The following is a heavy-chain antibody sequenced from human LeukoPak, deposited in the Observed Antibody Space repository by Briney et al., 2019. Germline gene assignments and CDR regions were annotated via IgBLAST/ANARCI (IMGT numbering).Heavy chain of an antibody. CDR3: ARGVDTAMSHYYYMDV. CDR1: GFTFSSYW. V-gene: IGHV3-7*01. D-gene: IGHD5-18*01. J-gene: IGHJ6*03. Sequence: GGSLRLSCAASGFTFSSYWMSWVRQAPGKGLEWVANIKQDGSEKYYVDSVKGRFTISRDNAKNSLYLQMNSLRAEDTAVYYCARGVDTAMSHYYYMDVWGKGTTVTISS. CDR2: IKQDGSEK.